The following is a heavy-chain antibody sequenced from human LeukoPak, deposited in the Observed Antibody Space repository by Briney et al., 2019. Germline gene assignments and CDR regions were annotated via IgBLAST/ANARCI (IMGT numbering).Heavy chain of an antibody. CDR3: AKAVIAVAPSHFDY. D-gene: IGHD6-19*01. CDR1: GFTFSSYA. Sequence: GGSLRLSCAASGFTFSSYALHWIRQAPGRGLEWVAVISYDGSNKYYADSVKGRFTISRDNSKNTLYLQMNSLRAEDTAVYYCAKAVIAVAPSHFDYWGQGTLVTVSS. J-gene: IGHJ4*02. V-gene: IGHV3-30*04. CDR2: ISYDGSNK.